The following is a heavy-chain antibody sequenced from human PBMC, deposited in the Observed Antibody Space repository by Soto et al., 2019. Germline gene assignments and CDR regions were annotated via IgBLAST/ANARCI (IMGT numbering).Heavy chain of an antibody. CDR2: IYYSGST. V-gene: IGHV4-59*01. CDR1: DGSISSYY. J-gene: IGHJ6*02. Sequence: SETLSLTCTVSDGSISSYYWSWIRQTPGKGLEWIGYIYYSGSTNYSPSLKSRVTISVDTSKNQFSLKLSSVTAADTAVYYCAREGVSSRWYNYYGMDVWGQGTTVTVSS. D-gene: IGHD6-13*01. CDR3: AREGVSSRWYNYYGMDV.